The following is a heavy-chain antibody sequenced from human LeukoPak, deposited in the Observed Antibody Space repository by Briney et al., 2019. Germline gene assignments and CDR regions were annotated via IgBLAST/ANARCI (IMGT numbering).Heavy chain of an antibody. CDR3: ARDRDFGVGNWFDP. J-gene: IGHJ5*02. V-gene: IGHV3-21*01. CDR1: GFTFSDYS. D-gene: IGHD3-3*01. Sequence: PGGSLRLSCAASGFTFSDYSLNWVRQAPGKGLEWVSSISRSGSYIYYADSVKGRFTISRDDAKKSLYLQMNGLRAEDTAVYYCARDRDFGVGNWFDPWGQGTLVTVSS. CDR2: ISRSGSYI.